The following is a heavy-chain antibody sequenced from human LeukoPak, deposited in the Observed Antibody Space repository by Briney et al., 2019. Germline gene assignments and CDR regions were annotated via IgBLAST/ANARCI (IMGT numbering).Heavy chain of an antibody. CDR2: ISSNGGST. D-gene: IGHD3-22*01. CDR3: ARDHSPRAYYYDSSGYYAFDY. Sequence: GGSLRLSCAASGFTFSSYAMHWVRQAPGKGLEYVSAISSNGGSTYYADSVKGRFTISRDNSKNTLYLQMGSLRAEDMAVYYCARDHSPRAYYYDSSGYYAFDYWGQGTLVTASS. CDR1: GFTFSSYA. V-gene: IGHV3-64*02. J-gene: IGHJ4*02.